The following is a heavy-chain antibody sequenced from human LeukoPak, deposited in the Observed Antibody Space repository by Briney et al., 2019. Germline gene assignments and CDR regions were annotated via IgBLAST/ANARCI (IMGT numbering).Heavy chain of an antibody. CDR2: INPNSGGT. Sequence: GASVKVSCKASGYTFTSYYMHWVRQAPGQGLEWMGLINPNSGGTNYAQKFQGRVTMTRDTSISTAYMELSRLRSDDTAVYYCARDYLDYDYVWGSYLPGYWGQGTLVTVSS. D-gene: IGHD3-16*02. V-gene: IGHV1-2*06. CDR3: ARDYLDYDYVWGSYLPGY. J-gene: IGHJ4*02. CDR1: GYTFTSYY.